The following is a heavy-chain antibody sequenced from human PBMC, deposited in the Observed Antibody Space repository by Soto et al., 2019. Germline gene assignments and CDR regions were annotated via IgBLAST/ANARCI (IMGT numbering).Heavy chain of an antibody. CDR1: RATFTRYG. D-gene: IGHD4-17*01. J-gene: IGHJ4*02. Sequence: SVKVSCKASRATFTRYGISSVRQATGHGLQSPXWISAXHGNKTYAKKXXGRVTMTXXXSTTTAYMELRSLRSHDTAVYYCARGYGDYDYWGQGTLVTASS. CDR3: ARGYGDYDY. CDR2: ISAXHGNK. V-gene: IGHV1-18*01.